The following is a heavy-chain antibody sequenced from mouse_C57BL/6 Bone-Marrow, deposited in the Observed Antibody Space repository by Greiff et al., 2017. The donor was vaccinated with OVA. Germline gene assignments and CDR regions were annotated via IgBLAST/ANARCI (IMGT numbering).Heavy chain of an antibody. D-gene: IGHD1-1*01. CDR3: ARGGSSYEDWFAY. CDR2: ISYSGST. J-gene: IGHJ3*01. CDR1: GYSITSDY. V-gene: IGHV3-8*01. Sequence: EVKLMESGPGLAKPSQTLSLTCSVTGYSITSDYWNWIRKFPGNKLEYMGYISYSGSTYYNPSLTSRISITRDTSKIQYYLQLNSVTTEDTATYYCARGGSSYEDWFAYWGQGTLVTVSA.